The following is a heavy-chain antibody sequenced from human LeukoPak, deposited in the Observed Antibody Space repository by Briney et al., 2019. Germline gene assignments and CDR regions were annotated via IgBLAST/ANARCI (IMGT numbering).Heavy chain of an antibody. CDR3: ARLVEIAYQFDY. CDR1: GGSISSSSYY. V-gene: IGHV4-39*01. Sequence: PSETLSLTCTVSGGSISSSSYYWGWIRQPPGKGLEWIGSIYYSGSTYYNPSLKSRVTISVDTSKNQFSLKLSSVTAADTAVYYCARLVEIAYQFDYWGQGTLVTVSS. CDR2: IYYSGST. J-gene: IGHJ4*02. D-gene: IGHD2-2*01.